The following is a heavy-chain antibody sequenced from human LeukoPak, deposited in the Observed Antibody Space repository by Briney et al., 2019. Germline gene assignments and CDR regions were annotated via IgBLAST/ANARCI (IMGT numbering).Heavy chain of an antibody. CDR1: SGSISSGSYY. D-gene: IGHD2-8*01. CDR3: ARGSLGREVSAFFKN. J-gene: IGHJ4*02. Sequence: SETLSLTCTVSSGSISSGSYYWSWIRQPAGKGLEWIGRIYTTGSTNYNPSLKSRVTISVDTSENQFSLRLSSVPAADTAVYYCARGSLGREVSAFFKNWGQGILVTVSS. CDR2: IYTTGST. V-gene: IGHV4-61*02.